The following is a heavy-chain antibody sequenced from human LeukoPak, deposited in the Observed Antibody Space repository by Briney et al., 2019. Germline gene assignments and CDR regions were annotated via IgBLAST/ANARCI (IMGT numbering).Heavy chain of an antibody. J-gene: IGHJ3*02. CDR1: GYTFTSYD. V-gene: IGHV1-8*03. D-gene: IGHD3-9*01. CDR2: MNPNSGNT. CDR3: ATSVLRYFDWLGDDAFDI. Sequence: ASVNVSCKASGYTFTSYDINWVRQATGQGLEWMGWMNPNSGNTGYAQKFQGRVTITRNTSISTAYMELSSLRSEDTAVYYCATSVLRYFDWLGDDAFDIWGQGTMVTVSS.